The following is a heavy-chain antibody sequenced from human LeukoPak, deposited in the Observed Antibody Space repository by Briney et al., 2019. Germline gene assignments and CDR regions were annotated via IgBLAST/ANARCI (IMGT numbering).Heavy chain of an antibody. CDR1: GGSVSSGSYY. CDR2: IYYSGST. Sequence: KASGTLSLTCTVSGGSVSSGSYYWSWIRQPPGKGLEWIGYIYYSGSTNYNPSLKSRVTISVDTSKNQFSLKLSSVTAADTAVYYCARGFNWGSYRNFDYWGQGTLVTVSS. V-gene: IGHV4-61*01. D-gene: IGHD3-16*02. J-gene: IGHJ4*02. CDR3: ARGFNWGSYRNFDY.